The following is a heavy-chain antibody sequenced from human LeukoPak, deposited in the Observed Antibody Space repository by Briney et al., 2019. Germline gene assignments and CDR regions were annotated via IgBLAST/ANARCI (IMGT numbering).Heavy chain of an antibody. D-gene: IGHD3-10*02. V-gene: IGHV1-69*13. J-gene: IGHJ6*02. Sequence: ASVKVSCKASGGTFSSYAISWVRQAPGQGLEWMGGIIPIFGTANYAQKFQGRVTITADESTSTAYMELSSLRSEDTAVYYCAREAQPLFGELSFYYYYGMDVWGQGTTVTVSS. CDR1: GGTFSSYA. CDR2: IIPIFGTA. CDR3: AREAQPLFGELSFYYYYGMDV.